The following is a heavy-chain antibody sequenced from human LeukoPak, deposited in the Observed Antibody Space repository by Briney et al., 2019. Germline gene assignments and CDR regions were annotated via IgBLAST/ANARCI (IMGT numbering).Heavy chain of an antibody. CDR3: AKWLRVATTYFDY. Sequence: GGSLRLSCAASGFTFSSYGMSWVRQAPGKGLEWVSAISGSGGSTYYADSVKGRFTISRDNSKNTLCLQMNSLGAEDTAVYYCAKWLRVATTYFDYWGQGALVTVSS. CDR1: GFTFSSYG. CDR2: ISGSGGST. J-gene: IGHJ4*02. D-gene: IGHD5-24*01. V-gene: IGHV3-23*01.